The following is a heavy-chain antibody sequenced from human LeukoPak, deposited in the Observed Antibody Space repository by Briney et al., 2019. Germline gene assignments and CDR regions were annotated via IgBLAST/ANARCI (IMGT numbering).Heavy chain of an antibody. CDR3: TTAPYSGSYFVGSDY. CDR1: GFTFSDYY. Sequence: GGSLRLSCAASGFTFSDYYMSWIRQAPGKGPEWVSHITSSGSTTFYADSVKGRFTISRDNAKNSLFLQMNSLRAEDTAVYYCTTAPYSGSYFVGSDYWGQGTLVTVSS. J-gene: IGHJ4*02. D-gene: IGHD1-26*01. V-gene: IGHV3-11*04. CDR2: ITSSGSTT.